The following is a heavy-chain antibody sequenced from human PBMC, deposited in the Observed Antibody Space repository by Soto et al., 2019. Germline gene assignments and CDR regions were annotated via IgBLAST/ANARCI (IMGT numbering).Heavy chain of an antibody. V-gene: IGHV1-18*01. CDR2: ISAYNGNT. D-gene: IGHD6-19*01. J-gene: IGHJ5*02. CDR1: GYTFTSYG. Sequence: ASVKVSCKASGYTFTSYGISWVRQAPGQGLEWMGWISAYNGNTNYAQKLQGRVTMTTDTSTSTAYMELRSLRSDDTAVNYCARGPVAGTRSNWLDPWDQGTLVTVSS. CDR3: ARGPVAGTRSNWLDP.